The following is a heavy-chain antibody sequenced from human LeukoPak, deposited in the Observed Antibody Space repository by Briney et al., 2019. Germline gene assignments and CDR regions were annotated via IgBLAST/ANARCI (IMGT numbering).Heavy chain of an antibody. D-gene: IGHD3-22*01. J-gene: IGHJ6*03. Sequence: SETLSLTCTVSGGSIISNYWSWIRQPAGTGLEWIGRIYGSGTTDYNPSLKSRVTMSLDTSRKQFSLRLTSVTAADTAVYYCARLKFYDSTGYSPGYYMDVWGKGTTVSVFS. CDR3: ARLKFYDSTGYSPGYYMDV. CDR1: GGSIISNY. V-gene: IGHV4-4*07. CDR2: IYGSGTT.